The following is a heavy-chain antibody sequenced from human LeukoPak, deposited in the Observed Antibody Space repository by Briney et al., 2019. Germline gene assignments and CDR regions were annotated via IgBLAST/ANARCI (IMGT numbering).Heavy chain of an antibody. CDR2: IIPILGIA. CDR3: ARDISSSSSDY. CDR1: GGTFSSYA. D-gene: IGHD6-6*01. Sequence: ASVKVSCKASGGTFSSYAISWVRQAPGQGLEWMGRIIPILGIANYAQKFQGRVTMTRNTSISTAYMELSSLRSEDTAVYYCARDISSSSSDYWGQGTLVTVSS. V-gene: IGHV1-69*04. J-gene: IGHJ4*02.